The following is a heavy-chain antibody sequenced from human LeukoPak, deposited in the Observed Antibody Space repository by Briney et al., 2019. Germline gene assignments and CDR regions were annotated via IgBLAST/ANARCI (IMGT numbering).Heavy chain of an antibody. Sequence: GGSLRLSCAASGFTLGSYWMTWVRQAPRKGLEWVANIKQDGSEKYYVDSVKGRFTISRDNAKNSVYLEVNSLRAEDTAVYYCAREIVVVPEATNAFDFWGQGTMVTVSS. CDR3: AREIVVVPEATNAFDF. D-gene: IGHD2-2*01. J-gene: IGHJ3*01. V-gene: IGHV3-7*04. CDR1: GFTLGSYW. CDR2: IKQDGSEK.